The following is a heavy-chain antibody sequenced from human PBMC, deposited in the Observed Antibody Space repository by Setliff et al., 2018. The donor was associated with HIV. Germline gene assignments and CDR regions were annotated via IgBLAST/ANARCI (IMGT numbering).Heavy chain of an antibody. Sequence: PGEFLTISCKSSGYSFTSYWIGWVRQMPGKGLEWMGIIYPDDSDTRYSPSFQGQVTISADKPISTAYLQWGSLKASDTAMYYCARGPLSSLWTGFYTGAFDIWGQGTTVTV. CDR2: IYPDDSDT. V-gene: IGHV5-51*01. J-gene: IGHJ3*02. D-gene: IGHD3-3*01. CDR1: GYSFTSYW. CDR3: ARGPLSSLWTGFYTGAFDI.